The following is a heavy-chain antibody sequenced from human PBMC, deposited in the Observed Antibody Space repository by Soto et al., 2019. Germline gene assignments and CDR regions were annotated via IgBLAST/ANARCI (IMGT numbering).Heavy chain of an antibody. V-gene: IGHV3-23*01. CDR1: RVSLSIYS. Sequence: RGPLILACSASRVSLSIYSMCWVLQASMKGFEWASAISGRGSSTDSADSVKGGFTMSRDNSKNTLYRQINSLRAEDMSVYYFAKTWSTIIRYFHCCGQGPLGTVSS. J-gene: IGHJ4*02. CDR2: ISGRGSST. D-gene: IGHD5-12*01. CDR3: AKTWSTIIRYFHC.